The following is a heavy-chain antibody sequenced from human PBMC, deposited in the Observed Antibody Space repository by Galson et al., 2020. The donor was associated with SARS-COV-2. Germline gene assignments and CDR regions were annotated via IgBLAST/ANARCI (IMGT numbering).Heavy chain of an antibody. J-gene: IGHJ1*01. V-gene: IGHV3-74*01. CDR1: AFTFRTYW. CDR2: ITGVGSIT. Sequence: GEYLSISREASAFTFRTYWANRLRQHPVQRPDWVSCITGVGSITNYADHVKGRFTISRDNAKNTLYLQMNSLRAEDTAVYYCVASSEVWGQGTLVTVSS. CDR3: VASSEV.